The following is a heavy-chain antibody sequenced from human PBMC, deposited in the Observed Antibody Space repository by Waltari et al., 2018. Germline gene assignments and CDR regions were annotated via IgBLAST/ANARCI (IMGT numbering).Heavy chain of an antibody. V-gene: IGHV3-15*05. Sequence: EVQLEESGGGLVKPGGSLRLSCAASGFTLGNVWMSWFRQAPGKGRECVGRIKSNSDGGTVEYAAPVKGRFTILRDDLKNTLYLEMNSLKTEDTAMYYCTTSPDVWSGYYPFDYWGQGTLVTVSS. CDR2: IKSNSDGGTV. D-gene: IGHD3-3*01. J-gene: IGHJ4*02. CDR3: TTSPDVWSGYYPFDY. CDR1: GFTLGNVW.